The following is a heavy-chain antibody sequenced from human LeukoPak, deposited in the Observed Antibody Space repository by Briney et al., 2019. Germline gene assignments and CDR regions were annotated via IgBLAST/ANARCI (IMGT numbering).Heavy chain of an antibody. CDR3: AKYNGDYRLGRYYYGLDV. V-gene: IGHV3-23*01. J-gene: IGHJ6*02. CDR2: ISGSGAST. D-gene: IGHD4-17*01. CDR1: GFVFSDYS. Sequence: GGSLRLSRAASGFVFSDYSMSWVRQAPGKGLEWVSAISGSGASTYYADSVKGRFTISRDNSKNTLYLQMNSLRAEDTAIYYCAKYNGDYRLGRYYYGLDVWGQGTTVTVSS.